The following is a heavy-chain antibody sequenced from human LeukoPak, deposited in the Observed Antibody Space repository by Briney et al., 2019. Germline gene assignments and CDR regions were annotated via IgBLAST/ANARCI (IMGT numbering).Heavy chain of an antibody. CDR2: ISYDGSNK. CDR1: GFTFSSYG. D-gene: IGHD3-10*01. Sequence: PGGSLRLSCAASGFTFSSYGMHWVRQAPGKGLEWVAVISYDGSNKYYADSVKGRFTISRDNSKSTLYLQMNSLRAEDTAVYYCAKDRGVSEYYFDYWGQGTLVTVSS. V-gene: IGHV3-30*18. J-gene: IGHJ4*02. CDR3: AKDRGVSEYYFDY.